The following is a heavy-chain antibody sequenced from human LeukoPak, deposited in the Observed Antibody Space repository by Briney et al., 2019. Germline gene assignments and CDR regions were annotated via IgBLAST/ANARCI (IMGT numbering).Heavy chain of an antibody. J-gene: IGHJ4*02. CDR3: AREGGAGGTIDY. D-gene: IGHD2-8*01. CDR1: GFTFSSYA. CDR2: ISYDGSNK. V-gene: IGHV3-30-3*01. Sequence: GRSLRLSCAASGFTFSSYAMHWVRQAPGKGLEWVAVISYDGSNKYYADSVKGRFTISRDNSKNTLYLQMNSLRAEDTAVYYCAREGGAGGTIDYWGQGTLVTVSS.